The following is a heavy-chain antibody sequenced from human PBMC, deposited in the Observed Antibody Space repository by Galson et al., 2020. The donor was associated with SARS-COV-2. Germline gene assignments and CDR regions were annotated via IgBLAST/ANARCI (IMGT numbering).Heavy chain of an antibody. V-gene: IGHV3-33*01. CDR3: ARDGDPDEYRRLGAKFVVY. CDR2: IWYDRSNK. CDR1: GFTFSSYG. J-gene: IGHJ4*02. D-gene: IGHD6-6*01. Sequence: GESLKISCAASGFTFSSYGMHWVRQAPGKGLEWVAVIWYDRSNKYYADSVKGRFTISRDHSKNTLYLQMNSLRAEDTAVYYCARDGDPDEYRRLGAKFVVYWCQGTLVTVCS.